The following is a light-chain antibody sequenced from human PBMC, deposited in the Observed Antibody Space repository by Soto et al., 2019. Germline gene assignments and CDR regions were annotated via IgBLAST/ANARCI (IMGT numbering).Light chain of an antibody. V-gene: IGKV3-15*01. CDR3: QQHNNWPLT. Sequence: EVVMTQSPATLSVSPGERATLSCRASQSVSSNLAWYQQKVGQAPRLLIYRASTRATGIPARFIGSGSGKEFTLTISSLQSEDFAVYYCQQHNNWPLTFGGGTKVEIK. CDR1: QSVSSN. CDR2: RAS. J-gene: IGKJ4*01.